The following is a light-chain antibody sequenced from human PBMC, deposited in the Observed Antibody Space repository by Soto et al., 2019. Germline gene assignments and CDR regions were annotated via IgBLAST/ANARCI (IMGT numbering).Light chain of an antibody. CDR1: ESVGNNY. Sequence: EIVLTQSPGTLSLSPGERATLSCRASESVGNNYLAWSQPIPGQTPRLLSYRTSSRDTVVPDRFSGSGSGTDFALTISRLEHEDSAVYYCQHYGWPVITFGPGTRLHIK. CDR2: RTS. J-gene: IGKJ5*01. CDR3: QHYGWPVIT. V-gene: IGKV3-20*01.